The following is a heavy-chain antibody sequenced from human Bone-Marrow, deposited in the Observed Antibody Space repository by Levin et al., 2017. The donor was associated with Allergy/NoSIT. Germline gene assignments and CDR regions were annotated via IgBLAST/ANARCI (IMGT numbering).Heavy chain of an antibody. V-gene: IGHV3-30*18. CDR3: AKDVVFGTSSWSLDF. D-gene: IGHD6-13*01. CDR1: GFSFRSFG. J-gene: IGHJ4*02. CDR2: ISYDESDK. Sequence: GESLKISCAASGFSFRSFGMHWVRQAPGKGLEWVAVISYDESDKFYADSVKGRFTIPRDNTKNTLYLQMNSLRSEDAAVYYCAKDVVFGTSSWSLDFWGQGTLVTVSS.